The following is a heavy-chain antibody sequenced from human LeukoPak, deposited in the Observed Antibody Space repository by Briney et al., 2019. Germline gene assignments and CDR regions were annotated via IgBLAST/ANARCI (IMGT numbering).Heavy chain of an antibody. Sequence: PGGSLRLSCAASGFTFSSYAMSWVRQAPGKGLGWVSAISGSGGSTYYADSVKGRFTISRDNSKNTLYLQMNSLRAEDTAVYYCAKDGTTTVTTNTDYWGQGTLVTVSS. J-gene: IGHJ4*02. CDR1: GFTFSSYA. CDR3: AKDGTTTVTTNTDY. CDR2: ISGSGGST. D-gene: IGHD4-17*01. V-gene: IGHV3-23*01.